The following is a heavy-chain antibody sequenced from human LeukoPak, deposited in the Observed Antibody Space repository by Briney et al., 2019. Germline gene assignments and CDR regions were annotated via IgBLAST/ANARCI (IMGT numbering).Heavy chain of an antibody. Sequence: GGSLRLSCAASGFTFSSYAMHWVRQAPGKGLEWVAVISYDGSNKYYADSVKGRFTVSRDNSKNTLYLQMNSLRAEDTAVYYCARPHVSSSSHGLDYWGQGTLVTVSS. D-gene: IGHD6-13*01. CDR3: ARPHVSSSSHGLDY. J-gene: IGHJ4*02. V-gene: IGHV3-30-3*01. CDR2: ISYDGSNK. CDR1: GFTFSSYA.